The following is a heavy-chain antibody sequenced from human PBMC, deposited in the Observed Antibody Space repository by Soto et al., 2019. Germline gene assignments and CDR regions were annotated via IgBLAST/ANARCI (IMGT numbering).Heavy chain of an antibody. Sequence: QVQLVQSGAEVEKPGASVKVSCKAAGYSSTAFYIHWVRQARGQGFEWLGWINPNSGGTYYSQKFRARVTLTRDTSISTAYMELTGLRSDDTAVYYCARANSIRPYFYNMDVWGQGTTVTVSS. J-gene: IGHJ6*03. CDR2: INPNSGGT. V-gene: IGHV1-2*02. D-gene: IGHD2-21*01. CDR1: GYSSTAFY. CDR3: ARANSIRPYFYNMDV.